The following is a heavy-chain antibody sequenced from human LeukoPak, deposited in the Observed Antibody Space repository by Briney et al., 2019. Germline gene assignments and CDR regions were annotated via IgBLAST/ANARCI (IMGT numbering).Heavy chain of an antibody. V-gene: IGHV1-8*02. J-gene: IGHJ6*02. Sequence: ASVKVSCKASGGTFSSYAISWVRQATGQGLEWMGWMNPNSGNTGYALKFQGRVTMTRNTSISTAYMELSSLRSEDTAVYYCATARPYSSSWYPLENYYYYYGMDVWGQGTTVTVSS. D-gene: IGHD6-13*01. CDR2: MNPNSGNT. CDR1: GGTFSSYA. CDR3: ATARPYSSSWYPLENYYYYYGMDV.